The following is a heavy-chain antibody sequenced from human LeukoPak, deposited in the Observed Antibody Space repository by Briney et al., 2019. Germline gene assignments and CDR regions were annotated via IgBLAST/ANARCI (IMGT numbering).Heavy chain of an antibody. D-gene: IGHD6-6*01. CDR1: GGSISSSSYY. CDR3: ARVWEYSSSSDRGY. V-gene: IGHV4-39*07. J-gene: IGHJ4*02. Sequence: SETLSLTCTVSGGSISSSSYYWGWIRQPPGKGLEWIGSIYYSGSTYYNPSLKSRVTISVDTSKNQFSLKLSSVTAADTAVYYCARVWEYSSSSDRGYWGQGTLVTVSS. CDR2: IYYSGST.